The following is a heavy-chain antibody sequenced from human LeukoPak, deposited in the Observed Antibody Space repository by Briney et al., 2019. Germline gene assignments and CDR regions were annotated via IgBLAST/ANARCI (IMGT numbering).Heavy chain of an antibody. J-gene: IGHJ6*03. V-gene: IGHV3-23*01. CDR1: GFTFSSYW. D-gene: IGHD3-10*01. CDR3: AKKMVPYYYYMDV. Sequence: GGSLRLSCAASGFTFSSYWMHWVRQAPGKGLEWVSAISGSGGSTYYADSVKGRFTISRDNSKNTLYLQMNSLRAEDTAVYYCAKKMVPYYYYMDVWGKGTTVTVSS. CDR2: ISGSGGST.